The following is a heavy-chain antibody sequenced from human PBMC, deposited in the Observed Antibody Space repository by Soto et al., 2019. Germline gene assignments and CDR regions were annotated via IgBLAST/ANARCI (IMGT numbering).Heavy chain of an antibody. V-gene: IGHV3-23*01. Sequence: EQVLESGGGLVQPGGSLRLSCEASGFMFNHYAMAWVRQTPGKGLEWVSVISGSTGTTYYADSVKGRFTISRDNSKNTVYLQMNSLRVEDSPLYSCAKVIVLGASTLEYWGPGTRVTVSS. CDR2: ISGSTGTT. CDR1: GFMFNHYA. D-gene: IGHD6-6*01. CDR3: AKVIVLGASTLEY. J-gene: IGHJ4*02.